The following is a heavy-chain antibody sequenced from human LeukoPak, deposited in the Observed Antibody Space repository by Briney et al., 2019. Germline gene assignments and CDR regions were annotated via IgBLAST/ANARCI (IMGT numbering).Heavy chain of an antibody. V-gene: IGHV3-7*01. CDR2: IKQDGSEK. CDR1: GFTFSSYW. CDR3: ARLDSASSRADAFHI. Sequence: PGGSLRLSCAPSGFTFSSYWMSWVRQAPGKGLEWVSNIKQDGSEKYYVDSVKGRFTISRDNAKNSLYLQMNSLRAEDTAVYYCARLDSASSRADAFHIWGQGTMVTVSS. D-gene: IGHD1-26*01. J-gene: IGHJ3*02.